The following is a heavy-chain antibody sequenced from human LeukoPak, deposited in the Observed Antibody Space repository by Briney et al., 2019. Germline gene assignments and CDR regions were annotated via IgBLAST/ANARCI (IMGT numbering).Heavy chain of an antibody. V-gene: IGHV3-33*01. CDR1: GFSFSSYG. J-gene: IGHJ4*02. CDR3: ARAIGIGAALDY. CDR2: IWYDGTNK. D-gene: IGHD6-13*01. Sequence: GGSLRLSCAASGFSFSSYGMHWVRQAPGKGLEWVAVIWYDGTNKNYVDSVKGRFTISRDNSKNTVYLQMNGLRAEDTAVYYCARAIGIGAALDYWGQGTLVTVSS.